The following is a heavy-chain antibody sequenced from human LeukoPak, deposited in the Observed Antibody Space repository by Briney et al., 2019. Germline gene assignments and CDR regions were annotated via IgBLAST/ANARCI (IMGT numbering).Heavy chain of an antibody. Sequence: SVKVSCKASGFTFTSSAMQWVRQARGQRLEWIGWIVVGSGNTNYAQKFQERVTITRDMSTGTAYMELSSLRSEDTAVYYCAAAGLGASPFDYWGQGTLVTVSS. J-gene: IGHJ4*02. CDR3: AAAGLGASPFDY. CDR2: IVVGSGNT. D-gene: IGHD1-26*01. CDR1: GFTFTSSA. V-gene: IGHV1-58*02.